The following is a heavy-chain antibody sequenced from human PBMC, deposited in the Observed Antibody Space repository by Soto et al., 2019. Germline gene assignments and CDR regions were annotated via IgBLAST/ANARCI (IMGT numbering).Heavy chain of an antibody. CDR3: ARDRRYYGSGSYYVFARPPYYYYGMDV. CDR2: ISYDGSNK. Sequence: GSLRLSCAASGFTFSSYAMHWVRQAPGKGLEWVAVISYDGSNKYYADSVKGRFTISRDNSKNTLYLQMNSLRAEDTAVYYCARDRRYYGSGSYYVFARPPYYYYGMDVWGQGTTVTVSS. J-gene: IGHJ6*02. D-gene: IGHD3-10*01. CDR1: GFTFSSYA. V-gene: IGHV3-30-3*01.